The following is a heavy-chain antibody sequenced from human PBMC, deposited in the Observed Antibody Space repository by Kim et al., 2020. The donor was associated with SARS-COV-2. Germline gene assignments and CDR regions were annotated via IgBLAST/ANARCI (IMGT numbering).Heavy chain of an antibody. CDR2: ISYDGTNK. J-gene: IGHJ3*02. CDR3: ANLPYYDILTGDDAFDI. CDR1: GFTFSTYA. V-gene: IGHV3-30*18. D-gene: IGHD3-9*01. Sequence: GGSLRLSCAASGFTFSTYAMHWVRQAPGKGLEWVAVISYDGTNKYYADSVKGRFTISRDNSKNTLYLQMNSLGAEDTAVYYCANLPYYDILTGDDAFDIWGQGTMVTVSS.